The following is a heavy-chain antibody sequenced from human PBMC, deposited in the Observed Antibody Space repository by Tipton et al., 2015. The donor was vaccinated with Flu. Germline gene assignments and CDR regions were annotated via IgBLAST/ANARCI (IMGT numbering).Heavy chain of an antibody. CDR3: ATGVFPSLNGGSGFWGQR. J-gene: IGHJ1*01. D-gene: IGHD2-8*01. Sequence: SLRLSCAASGFTFSRYAMSWVRQAPGKGLEWVSTISGSGGRTWGRTCYADSVKGRFTISRDNAKNSLHLQMNSLRVGDTAVYHCATGVFPSLNGGSGFWGQRWGQGTLGTGSS. V-gene: IGHV3-23*01. CDR1: GFTFSRYA. CDR2: ISGSGGRTWGRT.